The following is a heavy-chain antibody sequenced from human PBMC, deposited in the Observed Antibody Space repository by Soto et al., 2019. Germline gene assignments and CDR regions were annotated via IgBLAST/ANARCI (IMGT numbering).Heavy chain of an antibody. J-gene: IGHJ4*02. Sequence: GGSLRLSCAASGFTFNSYSMNWVRQAPGQGLEWVSSISPWSDIYYAGSVKGQFTISSDNAKNSLYLQMNSLRAEDTAVYYCARRDGSYSSDYWGQGTLVTVSS. CDR1: GFTFNSYS. V-gene: IGHV3-21*01. CDR3: ARRDGSYSSDY. D-gene: IGHD1-26*01. CDR2: ISPWSDI.